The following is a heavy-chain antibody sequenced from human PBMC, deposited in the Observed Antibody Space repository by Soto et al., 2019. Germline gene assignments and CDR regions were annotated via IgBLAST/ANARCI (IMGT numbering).Heavy chain of an antibody. CDR2: INPNSGGT. D-gene: IGHD6-13*01. J-gene: IGHJ6*02. V-gene: IGHV1-2*04. CDR3: ARAGIAAAGPRNYYYYGMDV. Sequence: ASVKVSCKTSGYTFTSYGISWGRQAPGQGLEWMGWINPNSGGTNYAQKFQGWVTMTRDTSISTAYMEPSRLRSDDTAVYYCARAGIAAAGPRNYYYYGMDVWGQGTTVTVSS. CDR1: GYTFTSYG.